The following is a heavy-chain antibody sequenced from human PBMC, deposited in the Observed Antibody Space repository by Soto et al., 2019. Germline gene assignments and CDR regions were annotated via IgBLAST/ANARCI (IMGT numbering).Heavy chain of an antibody. D-gene: IGHD3-3*01. CDR2: ISSSGSTI. V-gene: IGHV3-48*03. CDR1: GFTFSSYE. CDR3: ARGLGRITIFGVVIGDPY. J-gene: IGHJ4*02. Sequence: EVQLVESGGGLVQPGGSLRLSCAASGFTFSSYEMNWVRQAPGKGLEWVSYISSSGSTIYYADSVKGRFTISRDNAKNSLYLQMNSLRAEDTAVYYCARGLGRITIFGVVIGDPYWGQGTLVTVSS.